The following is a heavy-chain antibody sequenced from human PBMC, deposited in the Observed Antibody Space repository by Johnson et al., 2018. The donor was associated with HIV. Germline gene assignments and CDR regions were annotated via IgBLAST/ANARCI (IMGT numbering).Heavy chain of an antibody. D-gene: IGHD3-22*01. Sequence: QVQLVESGGGVVQPGRSLRLSCAASGFTFTNYAMYWVRQAPGKGLEWVAVISYDGSNKYYGDSVKGRFTISRDNSKNTLYLQMNSLRPEDTAVYYCARDSYDISGQQHDAFDIWGQGTMVTVSS. J-gene: IGHJ3*02. V-gene: IGHV3-30*04. CDR3: ARDSYDISGQQHDAFDI. CDR2: ISYDGSNK. CDR1: GFTFTNYA.